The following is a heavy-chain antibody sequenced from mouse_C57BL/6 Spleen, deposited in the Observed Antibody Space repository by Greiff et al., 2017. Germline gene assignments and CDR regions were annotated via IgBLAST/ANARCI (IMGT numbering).Heavy chain of an antibody. V-gene: IGHV7-3*01. CDR2: IRNKANGYTT. D-gene: IGHD4-1*01. J-gene: IGHJ1*03. Sequence: EVNVVESGGGLVQPGGSLSLSCAASGFTFTDYYMSWFRQPPGKALEWLGFIRNKANGYTTESSASVQGRFTISRDNSQSILYLQMKALGAEESDTYYCARYEPGLVYWYFDVWGTGTTVTVSS. CDR1: GFTFTDYY. CDR3: ARYEPGLVYWYFDV.